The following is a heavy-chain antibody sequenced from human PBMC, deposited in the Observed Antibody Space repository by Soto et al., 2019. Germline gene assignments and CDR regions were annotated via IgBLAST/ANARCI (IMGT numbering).Heavy chain of an antibody. V-gene: IGHV3-48*02. CDR2: ISSSSSTI. D-gene: IGHD3-22*01. CDR1: GFTFSSYS. Sequence: PGGSLRLSCAASGFTFSSYSMNWVRQAQGKGLGWVSYISSSSSTIYYADSVKGRFTISRDNAKNSLYLQMNSLRDEDTAVYYCARGGEYDSSGSIILDYWGQGTLVTVSS. J-gene: IGHJ4*02. CDR3: ARGGEYDSSGSIILDY.